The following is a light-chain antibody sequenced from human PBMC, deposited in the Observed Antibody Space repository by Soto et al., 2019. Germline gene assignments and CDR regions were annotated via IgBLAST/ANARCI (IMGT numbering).Light chain of an antibody. CDR3: QQSYSSVRT. Sequence: DIQMTQSPSSLSASVGDRVTITCRASETISTYLNWYQQKPGKAPNLLIYFASTLQSGVPSRFSGSGSGTDFTLTLSTLQPEDFATYYCQQSYSSVRTFGQGTKVEVK. CDR2: FAS. V-gene: IGKV1-39*01. J-gene: IGKJ1*01. CDR1: ETISTY.